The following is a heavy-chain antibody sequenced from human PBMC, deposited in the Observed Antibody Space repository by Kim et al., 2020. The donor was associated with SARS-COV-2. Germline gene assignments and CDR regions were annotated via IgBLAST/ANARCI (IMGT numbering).Heavy chain of an antibody. J-gene: IGHJ4*02. D-gene: IGHD6-13*01. CDR1: SDSISSYY. CDR3: ARSEGRGSWHQFDY. Sequence: ETLSLTCNVSSDSISSYYWSWIRQFPGKGLEWLGYIYYSGNTDYNPSLKSRVTISWDTSKNQFSLDLTSVTDADTAVYYCARSEGRGSWHQFDYWGQGILVTVSS. CDR2: IYYSGNT. V-gene: IGHV4-59*01.